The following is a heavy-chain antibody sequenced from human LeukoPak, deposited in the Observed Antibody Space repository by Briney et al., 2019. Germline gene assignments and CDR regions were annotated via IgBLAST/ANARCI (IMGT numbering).Heavy chain of an antibody. CDR1: GFTFSSYG. V-gene: IGHV3-30*02. CDR2: IRSDGSNR. D-gene: IGHD4-11*01. Sequence: GGSLRLSCAASGFTFSSYGMHWVRQAPGKGLEWVAFIRSDGSNRYYADSVKGRFSISRDNSKKTLYLQMNSLRVEDTALYYCARDATTTVGWVYMDVWGKGTAVTIS. CDR3: ARDATTTVGWVYMDV. J-gene: IGHJ6*03.